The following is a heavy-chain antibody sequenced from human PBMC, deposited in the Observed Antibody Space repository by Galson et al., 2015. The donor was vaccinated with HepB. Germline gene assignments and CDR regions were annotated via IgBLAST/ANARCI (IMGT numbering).Heavy chain of an antibody. J-gene: IGHJ6*04. D-gene: IGHD5-18*01. Sequence: SVKVSCKASGYTFTGYYMHWVRQAPGQGLEWMGWINPNSGGTNYAQKFQGRVTMTRDTSISTAYMELSSVTAADTAVYYCARHPDTAMVGYYYYYGMDVWGKGTTVTVSS. CDR3: ARHPDTAMVGYYYYYGMDV. V-gene: IGHV1-2*02. CDR1: GYTFTGYY. CDR2: INPNSGGT.